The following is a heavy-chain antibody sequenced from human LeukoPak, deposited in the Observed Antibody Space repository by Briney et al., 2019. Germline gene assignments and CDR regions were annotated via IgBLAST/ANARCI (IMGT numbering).Heavy chain of an antibody. J-gene: IGHJ2*01. Sequence: GGSLRLSCGDSGFTFKNNYMNWVRQAPGKGLEWVPGIYGDGSTYYADCVKGLFTISRDNSKNTDLQMDSLRTEDTAVYYCARDGYSFGPGDWYFDLWGRGTLVTVSS. CDR2: IYGDGST. V-gene: IGHV3-53*05. D-gene: IGHD5-18*01. CDR3: ARDGYSFGPGDWYFDL. CDR1: GFTFKNNY.